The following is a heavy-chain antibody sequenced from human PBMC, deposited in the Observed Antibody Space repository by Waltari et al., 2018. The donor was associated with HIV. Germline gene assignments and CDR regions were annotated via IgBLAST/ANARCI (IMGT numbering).Heavy chain of an antibody. Sequence: QVQLVESGGGVVQPGRSLRLSCAASGFTFSSYGMHWVRQAPGKGLEWVAVISYDGSNKYYADSVKGRFTISRDNSKNTLYLQMNSLRAEDTAVYYCAPKLVPAATDVDYWGQGTLVTVSS. V-gene: IGHV3-30*03. CDR3: APKLVPAATDVDY. D-gene: IGHD2-2*01. J-gene: IGHJ4*02. CDR1: GFTFSSYG. CDR2: ISYDGSNK.